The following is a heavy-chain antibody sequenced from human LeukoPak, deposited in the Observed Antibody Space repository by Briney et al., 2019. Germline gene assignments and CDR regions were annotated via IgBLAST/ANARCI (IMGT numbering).Heavy chain of an antibody. V-gene: IGHV4-39*01. CDR2: LYYGGTT. CDR3: ARRKGGTSMFDY. J-gene: IGHJ4*02. CDR1: GGSISTGSFY. D-gene: IGHD1-1*01. Sequence: SSETLSLTCTVSGGSISTGSFYWGWIRQPPGKGLEWIGNLYYGGTTYYNPSLKSRATMSVGTSKNQFSLNLSSVTAADTAVYYCARRKGGTSMFDYWGQGTLVTVSP.